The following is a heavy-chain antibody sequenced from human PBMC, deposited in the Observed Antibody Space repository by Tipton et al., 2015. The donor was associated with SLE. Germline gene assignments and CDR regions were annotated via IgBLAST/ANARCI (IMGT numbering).Heavy chain of an antibody. Sequence: SLRLSCAASGFTFSSYGMHWVRQAPGKGLEWVAVIWYDGSNKYYADSVKGRFTISRDNSKNTLYLQMNSLRAEDTAVYYCARDFISDRSSRSDAFDIWGQGTMITVSS. CDR3: ARDFISDRSSRSDAFDI. V-gene: IGHV3-33*01. CDR1: GFTFSSYG. J-gene: IGHJ3*02. D-gene: IGHD6-13*01. CDR2: IWYDGSNK.